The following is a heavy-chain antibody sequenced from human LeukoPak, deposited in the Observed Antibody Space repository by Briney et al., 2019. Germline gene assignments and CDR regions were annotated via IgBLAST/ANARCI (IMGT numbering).Heavy chain of an antibody. J-gene: IGHJ5*02. CDR3: ARDSGTTGEVKFDP. CDR2: INHSGST. Sequence: SETLSLTCTVSGGSISSYYWSWIRQPPGKGLEWIGEINHSGSTNYNPSLKSRVTISVDTSKNQFSLKLSSVTAADTAVYYCARDSGTTGEVKFDPWGQGTLVTVSS. CDR1: GGSISSYY. D-gene: IGHD3-10*01. V-gene: IGHV4-34*01.